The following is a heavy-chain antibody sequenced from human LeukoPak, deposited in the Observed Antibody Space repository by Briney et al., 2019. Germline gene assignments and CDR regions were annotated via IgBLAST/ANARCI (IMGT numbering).Heavy chain of an antibody. CDR2: IYYSGST. V-gene: IGHV4-39*07. D-gene: IGHD5-18*01. J-gene: IGHJ3*02. CDR3: ARDRGQYTALGVAALDS. CDR1: GGSISSSSYY. Sequence: SETLSLTCTVSGGSISSSSYYWGWIRQPPGKGLERIGSIYYSGSTYYNPSLKSRVTISVDTSKNQFSLKLSSVTAADTAVYYCARDRGQYTALGVAALDSLGQGTMVTGSS.